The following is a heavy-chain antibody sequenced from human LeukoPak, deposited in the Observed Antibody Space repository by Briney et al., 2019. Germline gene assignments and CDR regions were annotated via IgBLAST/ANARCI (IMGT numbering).Heavy chain of an antibody. CDR1: GGSISSYY. CDR2: IYYTGST. V-gene: IGHV4-59*12. J-gene: IGHJ6*02. Sequence: SETLSLTCSLSGGSISSYYWSWIRQPPGKGLEWIGYIYYTGSTIYHPSLKSRVTISVDTSKNELSLKLSSVTAADTAVYYSTRLGIAAAGTGGYYYYYGMDVWGQGTTVTVSS. CDR3: TRLGIAAAGTGGYYYYYGMDV. D-gene: IGHD6-13*01.